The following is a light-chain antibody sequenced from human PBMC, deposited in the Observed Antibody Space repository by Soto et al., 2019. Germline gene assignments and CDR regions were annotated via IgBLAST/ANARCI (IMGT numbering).Light chain of an antibody. CDR3: QQSYTTPRT. V-gene: IGKV1-39*01. CDR1: QNIRTY. CDR2: GAS. J-gene: IGKJ1*01. Sequence: QMTQSPSSLSASVGARVTITCRASQNIRTYLNWYQQKPGKAPSLLIYGASTLQSGVPSRFSGSGSATDFSLTITSLQPEDFATYYCQQSYTTPRTFGQGTTVEIK.